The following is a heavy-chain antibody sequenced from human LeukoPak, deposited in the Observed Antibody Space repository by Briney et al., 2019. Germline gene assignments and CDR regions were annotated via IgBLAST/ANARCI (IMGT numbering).Heavy chain of an antibody. V-gene: IGHV4-61*02. CDR2: IYTSGST. D-gene: IGHD4-11*01. J-gene: IGHJ4*02. CDR1: GGSISSGGYY. CDR3: ARETTGLARYFDY. Sequence: SSETLSLTCTVSGGSISSGGYYWSWIRQPAGKGLEWIGRIYTSGSTNYNPSLKSRVTMSVDTSKNQFSLNLSSVTAADTAFYYCARETTGLARYFDYWGQGTLVTVSS.